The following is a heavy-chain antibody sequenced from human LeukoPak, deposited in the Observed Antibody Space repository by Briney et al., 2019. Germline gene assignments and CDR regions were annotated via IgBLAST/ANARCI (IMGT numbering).Heavy chain of an antibody. CDR2: IYYSGST. V-gene: IGHV4-39*01. Sequence: PSETLSLTCTASGGSISSSSYYWGWIRQPPGKGLEWIGSIYYSGSTYYNPSLKSRVTISVDTSKNQFSLKLSSVTAADTAVYYCARHVRYCSGGSCYLDWFDPWGQGTLVTVSS. CDR1: GGSISSSSYY. J-gene: IGHJ5*02. D-gene: IGHD2-15*01. CDR3: ARHVRYCSGGSCYLDWFDP.